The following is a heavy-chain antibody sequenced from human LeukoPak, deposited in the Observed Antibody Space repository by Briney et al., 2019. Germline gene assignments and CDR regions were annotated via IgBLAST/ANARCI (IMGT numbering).Heavy chain of an antibody. CDR3: AKPYGTDCGGDCYFDD. J-gene: IGHJ4*02. CDR2: ISGSGDNT. CDR1: GFTVSSNY. Sequence: LPGGSLRLSCAASGFTVSSNYMSWVRQAPGKGLEWVSAISGSGDNTYYADSVKGRFTISRDNSKNTLYLQMSRLRAEDTALYYCAKPYGTDCGGDCYFDDWGQGTLVSVSS. D-gene: IGHD2-21*02. V-gene: IGHV3-23*01.